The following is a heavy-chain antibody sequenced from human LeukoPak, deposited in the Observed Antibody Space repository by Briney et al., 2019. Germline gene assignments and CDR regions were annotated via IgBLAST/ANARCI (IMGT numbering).Heavy chain of an antibody. D-gene: IGHD6-19*01. V-gene: IGHV3-11*01. Sequence: GGSLRLSCAASGFTFSDYYMSWIRQAPGKGLEWVSYISSSGSTIYYADSVKGRFTISRDNAKNSLYLQMNSLRAEDTAVYYCAKVYSSGWYDHFDYWGQGTLVTVSS. J-gene: IGHJ4*02. CDR2: ISSSGSTI. CDR3: AKVYSSGWYDHFDY. CDR1: GFTFSDYY.